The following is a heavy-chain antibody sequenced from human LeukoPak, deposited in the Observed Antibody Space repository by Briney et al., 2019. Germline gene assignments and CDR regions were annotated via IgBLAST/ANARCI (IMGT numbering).Heavy chain of an antibody. CDR2: INHSGST. Sequence: SETLSLTCAVYGGSFSGYYWSWVRQPPGKGLEWIGEINHSGSTNYNPSLKSRVTISVDTSKNQFSLKLSSVTAADTAVYYCARGRYYDSSGYWYYYYYGMDVWGQGTTVIVSS. CDR3: ARGRYYDSSGYWYYYYYGMDV. D-gene: IGHD3-22*01. J-gene: IGHJ6*02. V-gene: IGHV4-34*01. CDR1: GGSFSGYY.